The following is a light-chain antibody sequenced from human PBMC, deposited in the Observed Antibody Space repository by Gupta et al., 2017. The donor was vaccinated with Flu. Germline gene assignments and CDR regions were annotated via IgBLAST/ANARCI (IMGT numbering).Light chain of an antibody. CDR1: SSDIGTYDY. Sequence: QSALTQPASVSGSPGQSITISCPGTSSDIGTYDYVSWYQQHPGKATKLMIYEVSNRPSGVSNRFSGSKSGNTASLTMSGLRPDDEADYYCCSYTSSSTLVFGTGTRVSVL. CDR2: EVS. J-gene: IGLJ1*01. V-gene: IGLV2-14*01. CDR3: CSYTSSSTLV.